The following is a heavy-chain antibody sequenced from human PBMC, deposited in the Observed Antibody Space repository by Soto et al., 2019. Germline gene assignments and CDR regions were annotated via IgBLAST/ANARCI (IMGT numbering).Heavy chain of an antibody. CDR1: GYTFTSYG. CDR2: IGPYTGVT. Sequence: ASVKVSCKASGYTFTSYGFSWVRQAPGHGLEWMGWIGPYTGVTNYAQKFQGRVTMTTDTSTSTAYMEVRSLTSDDTAVYYCARDGDGPGRHYDYWGQGTLVTVSS. CDR3: ARDGDGPGRHYDY. J-gene: IGHJ4*02. V-gene: IGHV1-18*01. D-gene: IGHD3-10*01.